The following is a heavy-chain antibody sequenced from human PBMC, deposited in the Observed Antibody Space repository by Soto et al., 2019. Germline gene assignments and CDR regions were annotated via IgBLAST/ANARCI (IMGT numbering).Heavy chain of an antibody. CDR3: AGIGSGYSYGPSPAKYYYYGMDV. Sequence: GESLKISCKGSGYSFTSYWIGWVRQMPGKGLEWMGIIYPGDSDTRYSPSFQGQVPISADKSITTAYLQWSSLKASDTAMYYCAGIGSGYSYGPSPAKYYYYGMDVWGQGTTVTVSS. V-gene: IGHV5-51*01. CDR1: GYSFTSYW. CDR2: IYPGDSDT. D-gene: IGHD5-18*01. J-gene: IGHJ6*02.